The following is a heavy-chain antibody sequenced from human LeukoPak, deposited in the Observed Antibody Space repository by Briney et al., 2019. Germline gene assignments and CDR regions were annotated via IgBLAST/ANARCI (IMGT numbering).Heavy chain of an antibody. CDR1: GFTFSSYA. D-gene: IGHD2-2*01. CDR3: AKAPDGIVVAPAAYQFDY. Sequence: GGSLRLSCAASGFTFSSYAMSWVRRAPGKGLEWVSAISGSGGSTYYADSVKGRFTISRDNSKNTLYLQMNSLRAEDTAVYYCAKAPDGIVVAPAAYQFDYWGQGTLVTVSS. V-gene: IGHV3-23*01. J-gene: IGHJ4*02. CDR2: ISGSGGST.